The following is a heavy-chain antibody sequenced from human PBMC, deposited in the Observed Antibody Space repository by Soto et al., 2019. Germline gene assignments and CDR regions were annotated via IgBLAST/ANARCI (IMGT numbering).Heavy chain of an antibody. CDR3: AITRGYGSGESCYPLDH. D-gene: IGHD2-15*01. CDR1: GYRFTAYD. J-gene: IGHJ4*02. CDR2: ITTSTGDT. Sequence: QVQLVQSGAGVQKPGATANISCKASGYRFTAYDMHWVRQAPGQRLEWLGWITTSTGDTKYSPSFQGRVTLSRDTSATTAYLELGGLRFEDTAVYYCAITRGYGSGESCYPLDHRVQGTLVTVSS. V-gene: IGHV1-3*04.